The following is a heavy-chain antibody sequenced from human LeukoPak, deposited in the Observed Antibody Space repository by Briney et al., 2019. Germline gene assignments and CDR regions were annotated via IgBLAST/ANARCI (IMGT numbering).Heavy chain of an antibody. CDR2: ISAYNGNT. CDR1: GYTFTSYG. Sequence: ASVKVSCKASGYTFTSYGISWVRQAPGQGLEWMGWISAYNGNTNYAQKLQGRVTMTTDTSTSTAYMELRSLRSDDTAVYYCARDLSPYYDFWSGYYRFDYWGQGTLVTVSS. V-gene: IGHV1-18*01. D-gene: IGHD3-3*01. J-gene: IGHJ4*02. CDR3: ARDLSPYYDFWSGYYRFDY.